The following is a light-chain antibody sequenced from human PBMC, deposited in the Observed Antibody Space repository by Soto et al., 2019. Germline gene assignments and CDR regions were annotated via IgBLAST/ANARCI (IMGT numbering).Light chain of an antibody. Sequence: QSALTQPASVSGSPGQSITISCTGTSSDIGGYNYVSWYQLHPGKAPKLMIYDVSNRPSGISNRFSGSKSDNTASLTISGLQAEDEADYYCSSYTSSSTLVFGGGTKLTVL. CDR3: SSYTSSSTLV. J-gene: IGLJ2*01. CDR1: SSDIGGYNY. V-gene: IGLV2-14*03. CDR2: DVS.